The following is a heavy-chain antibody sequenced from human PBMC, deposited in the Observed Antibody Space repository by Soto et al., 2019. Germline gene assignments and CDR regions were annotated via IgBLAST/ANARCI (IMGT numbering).Heavy chain of an antibody. CDR3: ARAYCSGGRCRPGIY. D-gene: IGHD2-15*01. V-gene: IGHV3-23*01. J-gene: IGHJ4*02. Sequence: PGGSLRLSCAASGFTFSTYAMAWVRQAPGKGLEWVSGVSASGLNTDYADPVKGRFYISRDNSKNTVSLHMNSLRAEDTAVYYCARAYCSGGRCRPGIYWGQGTLVTVLL. CDR2: VSASGLNT. CDR1: GFTFSTYA.